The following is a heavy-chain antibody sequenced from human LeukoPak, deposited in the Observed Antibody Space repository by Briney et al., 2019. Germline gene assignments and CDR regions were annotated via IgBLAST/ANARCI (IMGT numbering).Heavy chain of an antibody. J-gene: IGHJ3*02. CDR2: INWNGGST. D-gene: IGHD1-26*01. Sequence: GGSLTLSCAAPGFIIDDYGMTWVRQAPGKGLEWVSGINWNGGSTGYADSVKGRFTISRDNAKNSLYLQMNSLRAEETALYYCARGRSYSGSYFDASDIWGQGTMVTVSS. V-gene: IGHV3-20*04. CDR1: GFIIDDYG. CDR3: ARGRSYSGSYFDASDI.